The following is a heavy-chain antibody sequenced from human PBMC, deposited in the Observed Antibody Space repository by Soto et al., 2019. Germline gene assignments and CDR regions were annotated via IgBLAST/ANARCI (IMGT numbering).Heavy chain of an antibody. J-gene: IGHJ4*01. Sequence: QVQLQESGPGLVKPSETLSLTCTVSGGSITSYYWSWIRQPPGKGLECIGYIHNSGSTSYNPSLQSRVTISADVSKNHFPLDLRSVTAADTAVYYCARRWSGTDYWGHGTLVTVSS. D-gene: IGHD3-10*01. V-gene: IGHV4-59*01. CDR1: GGSITSYY. CDR2: IHNSGST. CDR3: ARRWSGTDY.